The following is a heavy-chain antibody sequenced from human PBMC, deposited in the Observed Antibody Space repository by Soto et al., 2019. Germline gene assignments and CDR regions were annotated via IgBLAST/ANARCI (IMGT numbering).Heavy chain of an antibody. V-gene: IGHV1-69*01. CDR3: ARVGHITNYGMAV. CDR2: IIPFFGTS. CDR1: GGTFSSYP. Sequence: QVQLVQSGAEVKKPGSSVKVSCGASGGTFSSYPINWVQQAPGQGLEWMGGIIPFFGTSNYAQKFQGRVTITADDSTSTAYMELRSLRSEDTAVYYCARVGHITNYGMAVWGQGTTVTVSS. J-gene: IGHJ6*02. D-gene: IGHD1-26*01.